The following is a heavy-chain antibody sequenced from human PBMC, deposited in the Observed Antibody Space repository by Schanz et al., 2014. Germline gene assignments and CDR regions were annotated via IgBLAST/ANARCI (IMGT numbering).Heavy chain of an antibody. CDR2: ISGSGGNT. CDR1: GFTFRGYA. D-gene: IGHD3-16*01. Sequence: EVQLLESGGGLVQPGGSLRLSCAASGFTFRGYAMSWVRQAPGRGLEWVSIISGSGGNTYYADAVRGRFTISRDNSKTSVYLQINSLRAEDTAVYYCARHGGIPYYPMDVWGQGTTXTVSS. V-gene: IGHV3-23*01. J-gene: IGHJ6*02. CDR3: ARHGGIPYYPMDV.